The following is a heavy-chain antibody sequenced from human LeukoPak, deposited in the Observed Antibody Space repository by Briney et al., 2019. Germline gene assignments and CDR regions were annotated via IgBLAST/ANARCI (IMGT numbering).Heavy chain of an antibody. CDR1: GFTFSSYA. CDR2: ISGSGGST. V-gene: IGHV3-23*01. D-gene: IGHD6-13*01. Sequence: SGGSLRLPCAASGFTFSSYAMSWVRQAPGKGLEWVSAISGSGGSTYYADSVKGRFTISRDNSKNTLYLQMNSLRAEDTAVYYCAKGGAAAGPRTFDYWGQGTLVTVSS. J-gene: IGHJ4*02. CDR3: AKGGAAAGPRTFDY.